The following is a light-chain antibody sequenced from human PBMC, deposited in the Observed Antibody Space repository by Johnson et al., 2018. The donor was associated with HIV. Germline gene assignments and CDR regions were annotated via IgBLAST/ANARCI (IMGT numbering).Light chain of an antibody. CDR3: GTWDSSLSAFYV. CDR1: SSNIGNNY. J-gene: IGLJ1*01. Sequence: QSVLTHPPSVSAAPGQKVTISCSGSSSNIGNNYVSWYQQLPGTAPKLLIYDHNKRPSGIPDRFSGSTSGTSATLGITGLQTGDEADYYCGTWDSSLSAFYVFGTGTKVTVL. CDR2: DHN. V-gene: IGLV1-51*01.